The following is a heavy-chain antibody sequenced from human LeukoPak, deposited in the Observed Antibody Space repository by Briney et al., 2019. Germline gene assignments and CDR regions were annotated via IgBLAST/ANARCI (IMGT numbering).Heavy chain of an antibody. CDR1: GYTFTSYY. V-gene: IGHV1-46*01. CDR2: INPSGGST. Sequence: ASVKVSCKASGYTFTSYYMHWVRQAPGQGLEWMGIINPSGGSTSYAQKFQGRVTMTRDTSTSTAYMELRSLRSDDTAVYYCARGRAMGYAFDIWGQGTMVTVSS. J-gene: IGHJ3*02. D-gene: IGHD5-18*01. CDR3: ARGRAMGYAFDI.